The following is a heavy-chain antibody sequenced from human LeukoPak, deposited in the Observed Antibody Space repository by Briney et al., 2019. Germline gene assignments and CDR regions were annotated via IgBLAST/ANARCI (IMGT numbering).Heavy chain of an antibody. J-gene: IGHJ4*02. CDR1: GYTLTELS. D-gene: IGHD3-22*01. Sequence: ASVKVSCKVSGYTLTELSMHWVRQAPGKGLEWMGGFDPEDGETIYAQKFQGRVTMTEDTSTDTAYMELSSLRSEDTAVYYCATVKAKYYYDSSGYYWGQGTLVTVSS. V-gene: IGHV1-24*01. CDR3: ATVKAKYYYDSSGYY. CDR2: FDPEDGET.